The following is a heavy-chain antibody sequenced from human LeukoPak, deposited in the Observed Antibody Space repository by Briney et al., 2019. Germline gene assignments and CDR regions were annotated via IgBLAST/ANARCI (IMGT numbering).Heavy chain of an antibody. CDR1: GGSSSGYY. CDR2: INHSGST. V-gene: IGHV4-34*01. D-gene: IGHD6-19*01. Sequence: SETLSLTCAVYGGSSSGYYWSWIRQPPGKGLEWIGEINHSGSTNYNPSLKSRVTISVDTSKNQFSLKLSSVTAADTAVYYWARGRRGWYYWGQGTLVTVSS. J-gene: IGHJ4*02. CDR3: ARGRRGWYY.